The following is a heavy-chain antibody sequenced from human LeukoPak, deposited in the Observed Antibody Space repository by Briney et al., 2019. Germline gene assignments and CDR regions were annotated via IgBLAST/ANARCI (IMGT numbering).Heavy chain of an antibody. V-gene: IGHV3-21*01. Sequence: GGSLRLSCAASGFTFSSYSMNWVRQAPGKGLEWVSSISSSSSYIYYADSVKGRFTISRDNAKNSLYLQMNSLRAEDTAVYYCAKGFYPHSYGYHYFDYWGQGTLVTVSS. CDR2: ISSSSSYI. D-gene: IGHD5-18*01. CDR1: GFTFSSYS. CDR3: AKGFYPHSYGYHYFDY. J-gene: IGHJ4*02.